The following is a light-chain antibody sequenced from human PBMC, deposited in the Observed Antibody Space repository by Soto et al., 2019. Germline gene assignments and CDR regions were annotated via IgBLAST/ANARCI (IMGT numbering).Light chain of an antibody. CDR2: GSS. J-gene: IGKJ2*01. Sequence: EVVLTQSPGTLSLSPGERATLSCRASQSVRNSYLAWYQQKPGQSPKLLIFGSSDRATGIPDRFSGSGSGTDFTLTISRLEPEDFAVYYCQQNGSSPPYTFGQGTKLEIK. CDR1: QSVRNSY. V-gene: IGKV3-20*01. CDR3: QQNGSSPPYT.